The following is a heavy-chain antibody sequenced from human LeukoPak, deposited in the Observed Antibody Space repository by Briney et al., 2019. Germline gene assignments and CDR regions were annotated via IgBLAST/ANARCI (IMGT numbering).Heavy chain of an antibody. V-gene: IGHV4-38-2*01. D-gene: IGHD3-10*01. CDR2: IYHSGST. CDR1: GYSISSGYY. J-gene: IGHJ5*02. Sequence: PSETLSLTCAVSGYSISSGYYWGWIRQPPGKGLEWIGSIYHSGSTYYNPSLKSRATISVDTSKNQFSLKLSSVTAADTAVYYCARLRGARVDPWGQGTLVTVSS. CDR3: ARLRGARVDP.